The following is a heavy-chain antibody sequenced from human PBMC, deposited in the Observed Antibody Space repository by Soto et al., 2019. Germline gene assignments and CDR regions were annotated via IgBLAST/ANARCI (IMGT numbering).Heavy chain of an antibody. D-gene: IGHD3-10*01. CDR1: GYTFTSYA. Sequence: GASVKVSCKASGYTFTSYAMHWVRQAPGQRLEWMGWINAGNGNTKYSQKFQGRVTITRDTSASTAYMELSSLRSEDTAVYYCAREGLRSYYGSGSYYHPNNWFDPWGQGTLVTVSS. CDR3: AREGLRSYYGSGSYYHPNNWFDP. J-gene: IGHJ5*02. CDR2: INAGNGNT. V-gene: IGHV1-3*01.